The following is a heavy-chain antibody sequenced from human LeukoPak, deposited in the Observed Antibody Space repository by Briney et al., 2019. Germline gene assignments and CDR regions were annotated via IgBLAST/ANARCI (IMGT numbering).Heavy chain of an antibody. CDR3: VTDRARLFWYFDL. J-gene: IGHJ2*01. CDR1: GSTLSDLS. D-gene: IGHD4/OR15-4a*01. V-gene: IGHV1-24*01. Sequence: ASVKVSCKVSGSTLSDLSIHWVRQAPGKGLEYVGGSDPEDGETFRAQNFQGRLTMTEDTSIDTAYMELTRLRSEDTAVYYCVTDRARLFWYFDLWGRGTLVTVSS. CDR2: SDPEDGET.